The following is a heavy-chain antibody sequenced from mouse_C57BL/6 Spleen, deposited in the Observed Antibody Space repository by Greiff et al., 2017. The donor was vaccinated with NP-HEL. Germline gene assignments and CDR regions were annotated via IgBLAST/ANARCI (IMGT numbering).Heavy chain of an antibody. CDR2: INPSSGYT. CDR3: AIDDDGHSDFDY. V-gene: IGHV1-7*01. Sequence: VLLVESGAELAKPGASVKLSCKASGYTFTSYWMHWVKQRPGQGLEWIGYINPSSGYTKYNQKFKDKATLTADKSSSTAYMQLSGLTYEDSAVYYCAIDDDGHSDFDYWGQGTTLTVSS. CDR1: GYTFTSYW. J-gene: IGHJ2*01. D-gene: IGHD2-3*01.